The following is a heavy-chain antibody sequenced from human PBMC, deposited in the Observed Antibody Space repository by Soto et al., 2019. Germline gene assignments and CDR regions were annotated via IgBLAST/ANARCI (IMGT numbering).Heavy chain of an antibody. J-gene: IGHJ6*02. CDR2: IIPIFGTA. Sequence: QVQLVQSGAEVKKPGSSVKVSCKASGGTFSSYAISWVRQAPGQGLEWMGGIIPIFGTANYAQKFQGRVTITADESTSTAYMELSSLRSEDTAVYYCASPYCTNGVCYPTRGRVAYYYYGMDVWGQGTTVTVSS. CDR3: ASPYCTNGVCYPTRGRVAYYYYGMDV. CDR1: GGTFSSYA. D-gene: IGHD2-8*01. V-gene: IGHV1-69*01.